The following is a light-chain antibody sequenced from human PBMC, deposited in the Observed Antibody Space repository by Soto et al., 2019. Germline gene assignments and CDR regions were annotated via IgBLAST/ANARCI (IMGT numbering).Light chain of an antibody. CDR3: QQLNSYPRT. V-gene: IGKV1-9*01. J-gene: IGKJ1*01. Sequence: DIKLYQSPSFLSASVGDKVTLTCLASQGISSYLAWYQQKPGKAPKLLIYAASTLQSGVPSRFSGSGSGTEFTLTISSLQPEDFATYYCQQLNSYPRTFGQGTIVDIK. CDR2: AAS. CDR1: QGISSY.